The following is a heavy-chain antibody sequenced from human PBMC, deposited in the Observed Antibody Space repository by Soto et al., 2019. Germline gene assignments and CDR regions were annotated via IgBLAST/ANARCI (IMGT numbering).Heavy chain of an antibody. V-gene: IGHV3-30*18. Sequence: QVQLVESGGGVVQPGRSLRLSCAASGFTFSSYGMHWVRQAQGKGLEWVAVISYDGSNKYYADSVKGRFTISRDNSKNTLYLQMNSLRAEDTAVYYCAKDRGSGYDLYYFDYWGQGTLVTVSS. CDR1: GFTFSSYG. CDR2: ISYDGSNK. D-gene: IGHD5-12*01. CDR3: AKDRGSGYDLYYFDY. J-gene: IGHJ4*02.